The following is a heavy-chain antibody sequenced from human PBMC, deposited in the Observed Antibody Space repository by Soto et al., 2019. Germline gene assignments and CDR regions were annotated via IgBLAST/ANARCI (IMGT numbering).Heavy chain of an antibody. CDR3: ARGTTMVRGNFDY. CDR1: GGTFSSYT. CDR2: IIPILGIA. V-gene: IGHV1-69*02. J-gene: IGHJ4*02. Sequence: QVQLVQSGAEVKKPGSSVKVSCKASGGTFSSYTISWVRQAPGQGLEWMGRIIPILGIANYAQKFQGRVTITADKSTSTAYMERSSLRSEYTAVYYCARGTTMVRGNFDYWGQGTLVTVSS. D-gene: IGHD3-10*01.